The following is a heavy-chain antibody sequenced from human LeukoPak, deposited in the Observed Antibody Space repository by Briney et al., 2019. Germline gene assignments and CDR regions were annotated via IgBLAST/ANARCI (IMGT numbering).Heavy chain of an antibody. Sequence: PGGSLTLSCAPSGFTFSSYEMNWVRHAPGEGVEWVSYISSSGSTIYYAAYVKGRFTISRDNAKNSLYLQMTSLRAEDTAVYYCARDLGGNDYWGQGTLVTVSS. CDR1: GFTFSSYE. CDR3: ARDLGGNDY. V-gene: IGHV3-48*03. D-gene: IGHD1-26*01. J-gene: IGHJ4*02. CDR2: ISSSGSTI.